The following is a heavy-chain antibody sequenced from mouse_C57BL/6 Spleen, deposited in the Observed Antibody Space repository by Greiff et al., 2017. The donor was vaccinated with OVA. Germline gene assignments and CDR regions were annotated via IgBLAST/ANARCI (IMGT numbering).Heavy chain of an antibody. CDR2: IHPNSGST. Sequence: VQLQQPGAELVKPGASVKLSCKASGYTFTSYWMHWVKQRPGQGLEWIGMIHPNSGSTNYNEKFKSKATLTVDKSSSTAYMQLSSLTSEDSAVYYCARRGEFITTVVAYYFDYWGQGTTLTVSS. CDR3: ARRGEFITTVVAYYFDY. V-gene: IGHV1-64*01. J-gene: IGHJ2*01. D-gene: IGHD1-1*01. CDR1: GYTFTSYW.